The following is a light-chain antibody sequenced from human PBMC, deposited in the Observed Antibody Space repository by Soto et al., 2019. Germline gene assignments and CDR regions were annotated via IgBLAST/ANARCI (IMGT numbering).Light chain of an antibody. CDR1: QGISSY. CDR3: QQLNAYPLT. Sequence: DIQLTQSPSFLSASVGDRVTITCRDSQGISSYLAWFQQKPGRAPNLLIYGASTLQSGVPSRFSGSGSGTAFTLTISNLQPEDFATYYCQQLNAYPLTFGQGTRLEIK. CDR2: GAS. J-gene: IGKJ5*01. V-gene: IGKV1-9*01.